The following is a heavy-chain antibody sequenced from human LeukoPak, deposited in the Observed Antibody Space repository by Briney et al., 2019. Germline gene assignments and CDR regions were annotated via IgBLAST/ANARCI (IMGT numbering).Heavy chain of an antibody. V-gene: IGHV4-38-2*02. CDR3: ARDTPPADVPLDY. J-gene: IGHJ4*02. CDR2: IYHSGSN. Sequence: SETLSLTCAVSGYSISSGYYWGWIRQPPGKGLEGIVSIYHSGSNYYNTSLKSRVTISVDTSKNQFSLKLSSVTAADTAVYYCARDTPPADVPLDYWGQGTLVTVSS. D-gene: IGHD2-2*01. CDR1: GYSISSGYY.